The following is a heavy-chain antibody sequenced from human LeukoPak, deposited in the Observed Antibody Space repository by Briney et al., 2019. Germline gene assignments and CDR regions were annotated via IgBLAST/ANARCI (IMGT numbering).Heavy chain of an antibody. CDR3: ARGEVYCSSTSCYQTPIPDY. V-gene: IGHV4-59*11. CDR1: GGSISSHY. D-gene: IGHD2-2*01. Sequence: SETLSLTCTVSGGSISSHYWSWIRQPPGKGLEWIGYIYYSGSTNYNPSLKSRVTISVGTSKNQFSLKLSSVTAADTAVYYCARGEVYCSSTSCYQTPIPDYWGQGTLVTVSS. CDR2: IYYSGST. J-gene: IGHJ4*02.